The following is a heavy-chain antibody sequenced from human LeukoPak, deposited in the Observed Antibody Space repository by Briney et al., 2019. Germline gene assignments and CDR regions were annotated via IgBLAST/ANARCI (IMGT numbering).Heavy chain of an antibody. CDR1: GGSFSGYY. Sequence: PSETLSLTCAVYGGSFSGYYWSWIRQPPGKGLEWIGEINHSGSTNYNPSLKSRVTISVDTSKNQFSLKLSSVTAADTAVYYCAGESVLTGYYEAYWGQGTLVTVSS. CDR2: INHSGST. CDR3: AGESVLTGYYEAY. J-gene: IGHJ4*02. D-gene: IGHD3-9*01. V-gene: IGHV4-34*01.